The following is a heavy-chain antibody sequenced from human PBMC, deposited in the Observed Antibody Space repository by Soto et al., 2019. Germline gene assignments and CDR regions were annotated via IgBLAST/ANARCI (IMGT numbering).Heavy chain of an antibody. J-gene: IGHJ4*02. Sequence: PGESLTISCQGSGYCFTTWWIGWVRQMPGKGLEWMGIIYPGDSDTRYSPSFQGQVTISVDMSISTAYLQWSSLKASDTAMYYCARSNFDWLLTQGGLFDSWGQGTLVTVSS. CDR1: GYCFTTWW. CDR3: ARSNFDWLLTQGGLFDS. D-gene: IGHD3-9*01. CDR2: IYPGDSDT. V-gene: IGHV5-51*01.